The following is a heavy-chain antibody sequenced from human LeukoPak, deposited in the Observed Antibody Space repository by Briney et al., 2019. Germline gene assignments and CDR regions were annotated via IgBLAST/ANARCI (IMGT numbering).Heavy chain of an antibody. CDR3: ARSIEVYATILGF. V-gene: IGHV3-30*03. D-gene: IGHD2/OR15-2a*01. CDR1: GFTFSTHD. J-gene: IGHJ4*02. Sequence: GGSLRLSCAASGFTFSTHDFYWVRQAPGKGLEWVAFISNDGRNKNYADSVKGRFTISRDNLQNTLYLQMNSLRAEDTAVYYCARSIEVYATILGFWGQGTLVTVSS. CDR2: ISNDGRNK.